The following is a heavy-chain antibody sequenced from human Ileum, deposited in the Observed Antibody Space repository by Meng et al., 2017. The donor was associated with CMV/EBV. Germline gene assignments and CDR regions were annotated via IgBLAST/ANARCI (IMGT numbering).Heavy chain of an antibody. D-gene: IGHD2-15*01. Sequence: GESLKISCVASGFTFSDYYMTWIRQAPGKGLEWISYTSSSGYSIYYADSVKGRFTISRDNAKNSLYLQMNSLRAEDTAVYHCAGVPKGGHWYFDLWGRGTLVTVSS. V-gene: IGHV3-11*04. J-gene: IGHJ2*01. CDR1: GFTFSDYY. CDR2: TSSSGYSI. CDR3: AGVPKGGHWYFDL.